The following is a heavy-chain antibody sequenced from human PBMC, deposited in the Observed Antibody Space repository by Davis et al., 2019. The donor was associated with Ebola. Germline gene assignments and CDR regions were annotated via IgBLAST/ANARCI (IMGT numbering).Heavy chain of an antibody. CDR2: TYYRSKWYN. D-gene: IGHD6-19*01. CDR1: GDSVSSNSAA. V-gene: IGHV6-1*01. Sequence: HSQTLSLTCAISGDSVSSNSAAWNWIRQSPSRGLEWLGRTYYRSKWYNDFAVSVKSRITINPDTSKNQFSLQLNSVTPEDTAVYYCARGVAVAGHQWNFDYWGQGILVTVSS. J-gene: IGHJ4*02. CDR3: ARGVAVAGHQWNFDY.